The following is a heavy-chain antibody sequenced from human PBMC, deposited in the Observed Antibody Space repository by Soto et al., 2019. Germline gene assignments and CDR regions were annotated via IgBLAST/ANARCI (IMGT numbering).Heavy chain of an antibody. CDR1: GGSVSSGSYY. CDR3: ASRVYCSSTSCSILLDY. D-gene: IGHD2-2*01. J-gene: IGHJ4*02. V-gene: IGHV4-61*01. CDR2: IYYSGST. Sequence: SETLSLTCTVSGGSVSSGSYYWSWIRQPPGKGLEWIGYIYYSGSTNYNPSLKSRVTISVDTSRNQFSLKLSSVTAADTAVYYCASRVYCSSTSCSILLDYWGQGTLVTVSS.